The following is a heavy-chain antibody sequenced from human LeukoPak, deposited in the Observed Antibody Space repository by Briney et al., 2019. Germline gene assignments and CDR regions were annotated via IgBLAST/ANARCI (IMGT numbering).Heavy chain of an antibody. D-gene: IGHD6-13*01. V-gene: IGHV6-1*01. J-gene: IGHJ4*02. CDR2: TYYRSKWYN. Sequence: SQTLSLTCAISGDSVSSKSVAWDCVRQSPSRGLEWLGRTYYRSKWYNDSAIAVQSRININPDTSKNQFSLQLNSVTPEDTAVYYCARNSRYSSSWFDYWGQGILVTVSS. CDR1: GDSVSSKSVA. CDR3: ARNSRYSSSWFDY.